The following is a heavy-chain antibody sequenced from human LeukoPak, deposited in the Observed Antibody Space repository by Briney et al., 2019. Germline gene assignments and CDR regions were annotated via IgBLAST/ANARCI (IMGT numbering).Heavy chain of an antibody. CDR3: AKSNSRQWLINFDY. Sequence: GGSLRLSCAASGFTFSSYGMSWVRQAPGKGLEWVSTISGNGTSTYYADSVKGRFTTSRDNSKNTLYLQMNSLRAADMAVYYCAKSNSRQWLINFDYWGQGTLVTVSS. V-gene: IGHV3-23*01. D-gene: IGHD6-19*01. J-gene: IGHJ4*02. CDR2: ISGNGTST. CDR1: GFTFSSYG.